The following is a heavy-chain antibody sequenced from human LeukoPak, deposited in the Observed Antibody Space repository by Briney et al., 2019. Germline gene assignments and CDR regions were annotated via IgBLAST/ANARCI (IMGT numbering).Heavy chain of an antibody. CDR1: GFTFDDYA. Sequence: GGSLRLSCAVSGFTFDDYAMHWVRHVPGKGLEGVAGISWNSDTRGYVDSVKGRFTISRDNAKNSLYLQMNSLRAEDTAVYYCARLSSGYDAFDIWGQGTMVTVSS. CDR3: ARLSSGYDAFDI. J-gene: IGHJ3*02. CDR2: ISWNSDTR. V-gene: IGHV3-9*01. D-gene: IGHD5-12*01.